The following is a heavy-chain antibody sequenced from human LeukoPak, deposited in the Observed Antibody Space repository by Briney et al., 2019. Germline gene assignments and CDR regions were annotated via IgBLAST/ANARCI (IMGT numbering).Heavy chain of an antibody. V-gene: IGHV4-4*07. D-gene: IGHD3-9*01. Sequence: CDTLSLTRSVSGGSISTYYWSWIRQPAGKGLEYIGRFYTRGSNNYNPSLESRVTMSVDKSKNQFSLKLTSVTAADTAVYYCVRVWPGDWEFDYWGRGTLDPVSS. CDR1: GGSISTYY. CDR2: FYTRGSN. CDR3: VRVWPGDWEFDY. J-gene: IGHJ4*02.